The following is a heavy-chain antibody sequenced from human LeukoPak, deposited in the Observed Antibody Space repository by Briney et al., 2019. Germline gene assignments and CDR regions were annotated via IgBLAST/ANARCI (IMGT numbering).Heavy chain of an antibody. CDR3: ARGPPGPFDI. D-gene: IGHD1-14*01. CDR1: GGSFSGYY. V-gene: IGHV4-34*01. J-gene: IGHJ3*02. CDR2: INHSGST. Sequence: SETLSLTCAVYGGSFSGYYWSWIRQPPGKGLEWVGEINHSGSTNYNPSLKSRVTISVDTSKNQFSLKLSFVTAADTAVYYCARGPPGPFDIWGQGTMVTVSS.